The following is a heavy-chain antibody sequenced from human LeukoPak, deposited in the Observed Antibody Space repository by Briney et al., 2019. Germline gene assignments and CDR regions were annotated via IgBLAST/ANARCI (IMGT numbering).Heavy chain of an antibody. V-gene: IGHV3-7*04. Sequence: GGSLRLSCAASGFAFSTFAMSWVRQAPGKGLEWVANINQDGSEKCSVDSVKGRFTISRDNTKNSLYLQMNGLRAGDTAVYFCARDSAHDSDGPIDPWGQGTLVTVSS. CDR2: INQDGSEK. J-gene: IGHJ5*02. CDR1: GFAFSTFA. D-gene: IGHD5-12*01. CDR3: ARDSAHDSDGPIDP.